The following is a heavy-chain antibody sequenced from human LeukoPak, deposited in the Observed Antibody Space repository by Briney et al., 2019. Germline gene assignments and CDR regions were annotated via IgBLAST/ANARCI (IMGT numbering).Heavy chain of an antibody. V-gene: IGHV1-69*13. J-gene: IGHJ4*02. CDR1: GGTFSSYA. CDR2: IIPIFGTA. D-gene: IGHD1-26*01. Sequence: GASVKVSCKASGGTFSSYAISWVRQAPGQGLEWMGGIIPIFGTANHAQKFQGRVTITADESTSTAYMELSSLRSEDTAVYYCARAGRELLLPFGYWGQGTLVTVSS. CDR3: ARAGRELLLPFGY.